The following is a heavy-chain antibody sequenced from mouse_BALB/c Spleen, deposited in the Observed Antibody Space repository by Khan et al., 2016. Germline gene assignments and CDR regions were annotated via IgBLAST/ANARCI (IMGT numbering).Heavy chain of an antibody. Sequence: EVQLQESGAELVRSGASVKLSCTASGFNIQDCYIHWVKQRPEQGLEWIGWIDPENGDTEYAPTFQGKATMTVDTSSNTAYLQLSSLTSEDTAVYYCDAGWLGHDYYAVDYWGQGTSVAVSS. J-gene: IGHJ4*01. V-gene: IGHV14-4*02. CDR3: DAGWLGHDYYAVDY. D-gene: IGHD4-1*01. CDR2: IDPENGDT. CDR1: GFNIQDCY.